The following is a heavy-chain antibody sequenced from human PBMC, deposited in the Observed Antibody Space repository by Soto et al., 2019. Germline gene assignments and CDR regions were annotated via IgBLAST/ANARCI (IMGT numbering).Heavy chain of an antibody. CDR1: GFTVSSNY. V-gene: IGHV3-66*01. CDR2: IYSGGST. Sequence: EVQLVESGGGLVQPGGSLRLSCAASGFTVSSNYMSWVRQAPGKGLEWVSVIYSGGSTYYADSVKGRFTISRDNSKNTLYLQMNSLRAEDTAVYYCARVFNPPTIGSYYLDYWGQGTLVTVSS. D-gene: IGHD2-2*03. CDR3: ARVFNPPTIGSYYLDY. J-gene: IGHJ4*02.